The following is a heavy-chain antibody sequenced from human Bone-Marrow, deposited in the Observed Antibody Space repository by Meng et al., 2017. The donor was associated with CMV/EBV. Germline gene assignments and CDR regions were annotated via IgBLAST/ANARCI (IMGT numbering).Heavy chain of an antibody. D-gene: IGHD2-2*02. CDR2: IIPILGIA. Sequence: SVKVSCKASGGTFSSYTISWVRQAPGQGLEWMGRIIPILGIANYAQKFQGRVTITADKSTSTAYMELSSLRSEDTAVYYCASFCSSTSCYTRWFDPWGQGTRVTVYS. CDR3: ASFCSSTSCYTRWFDP. CDR1: GGTFSSYT. V-gene: IGHV1-69*02. J-gene: IGHJ5*02.